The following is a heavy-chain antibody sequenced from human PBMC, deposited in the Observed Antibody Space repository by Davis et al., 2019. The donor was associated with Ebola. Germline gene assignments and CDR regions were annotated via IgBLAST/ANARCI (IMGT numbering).Heavy chain of an antibody. D-gene: IGHD4-23*01. V-gene: IGHV4-30-4*01. CDR1: GGSINRGDLY. J-gene: IGHJ4*02. CDR3: ARESGSNFGDNSAMFDS. CDR2: IYYTGSA. Sequence: MPSETLSLTCTVSGGSINRGDLYWSWIRQPPGKDLQWIGYIYYTGSAYYNPSLRSRVTISIDTSKNQFSLQLNSVTAADTAMYYCARESGSNFGDNSAMFDSWGQGTLVTVSP.